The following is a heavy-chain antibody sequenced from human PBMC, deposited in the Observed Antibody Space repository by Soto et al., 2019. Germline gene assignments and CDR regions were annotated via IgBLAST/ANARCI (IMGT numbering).Heavy chain of an antibody. Sequence: VQLLESGGGLVQPGGSLRLSFVASGFAFSTHAMSWVRQAPGKGLEWVSTFRGSGGNIYYAESVKGRLTISRDDSKNTLYLQMDSLRVEDTAVYYCAKDPPWTVGPLAMDVWGQGTTVTVSS. CDR2: FRGSGGNI. V-gene: IGHV3-23*01. J-gene: IGHJ6*02. D-gene: IGHD1-26*01. CDR1: GFAFSTHA. CDR3: AKDPPWTVGPLAMDV.